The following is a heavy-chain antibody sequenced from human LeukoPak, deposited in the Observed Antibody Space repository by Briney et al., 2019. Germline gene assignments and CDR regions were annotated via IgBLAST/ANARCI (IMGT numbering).Heavy chain of an antibody. CDR1: GFTFSSYT. V-gene: IGHV3-21*01. CDR2: ISSSSSYI. Sequence: GGSLRLSCAASGFTFSSYTMNWVRQAPGKGLEWVSSISSSSSYIYYADSLKGRFTISRDNAKNSLYLRMNSLRAEDTAVYYCARRSRAYCGGDCNIRVNAFDIWGQGTMVTVSS. D-gene: IGHD2-21*02. CDR3: ARRSRAYCGGDCNIRVNAFDI. J-gene: IGHJ3*02.